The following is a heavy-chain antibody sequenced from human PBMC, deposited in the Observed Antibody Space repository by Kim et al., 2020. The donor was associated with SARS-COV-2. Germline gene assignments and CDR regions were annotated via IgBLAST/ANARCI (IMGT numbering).Heavy chain of an antibody. D-gene: IGHD1-26*01. CDR2: ISYDGSNK. CDR3: ARAGGGSYYASDY. CDR1: GFTFSSYA. J-gene: IGHJ4*02. V-gene: IGHV3-30*04. Sequence: GGSLRLSCAASGFTFSSYAMHWVRQAPGKGLEWVAVISYDGSNKYYADSVKGRFTISRDNSKNTLYLQMNSLRAEDTAVYYCARAGGGSYYASDYWGQGTLVTVSS.